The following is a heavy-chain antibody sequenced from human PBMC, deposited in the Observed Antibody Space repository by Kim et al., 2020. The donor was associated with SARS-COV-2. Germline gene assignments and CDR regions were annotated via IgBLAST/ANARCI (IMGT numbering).Heavy chain of an antibody. Sequence: YYADSGKCRFTISRDNSKNTLYLQMNSLRAEDTAVYYCAKDQSGFGELLSWGQGTLVTVSS. V-gene: IGHV3-30*02. D-gene: IGHD3-10*01. CDR3: AKDQSGFGELLS. J-gene: IGHJ4*02.